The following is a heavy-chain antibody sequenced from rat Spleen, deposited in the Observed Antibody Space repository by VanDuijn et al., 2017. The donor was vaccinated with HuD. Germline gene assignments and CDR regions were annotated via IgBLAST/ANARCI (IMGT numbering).Heavy chain of an antibody. J-gene: IGHJ2*01. D-gene: IGHD1-4*01. CDR1: GFTFNKYW. CDR3: ARRHFGYTDYFDY. V-gene: IGHV5-31*01. Sequence: EVQLVESGGGLVQPGRSLKLSCVASGFTFNKYWMTWIRQAPGKGLEWIASITNTGGTYFRDSVKGRFTISRDNAKSTLYLQMDSLRSEDTATYYCARRHFGYTDYFDYWGQGVMVTVSS. CDR2: ITNTGGT.